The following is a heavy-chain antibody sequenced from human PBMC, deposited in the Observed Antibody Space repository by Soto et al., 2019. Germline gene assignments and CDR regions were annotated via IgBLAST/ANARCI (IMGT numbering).Heavy chain of an antibody. CDR2: INHSGST. J-gene: IGHJ5*02. CDR1: GGSFSGYY. V-gene: IGHV4-34*01. D-gene: IGHD6-13*01. Sequence: SETLSLTCAVYGGSFSGYYWSWIRQPPGKGLEWIGEINHSGSTNYNPSLKSRVTISVDTSKNQFSLKLSSVTAADTAVYYCARGSSSWYTRFDPWGQGTLVTVSS. CDR3: ARGSSSWYTRFDP.